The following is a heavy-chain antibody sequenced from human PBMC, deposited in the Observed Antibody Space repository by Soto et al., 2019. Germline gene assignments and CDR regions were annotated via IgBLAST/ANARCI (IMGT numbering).Heavy chain of an antibody. CDR2: INHSGST. CDR3: ARGLSTTVTTFDY. D-gene: IGHD4-17*01. J-gene: IGHJ4*02. V-gene: IGHV4-34*01. Sequence: QVQLQQWGAGLLKPSETLSLTCADYGGSFSGYYWSWIRQPPGRGLEWIGEINHSGSTNYHPSLKSLVTISVDTSKNQFSLKLSSVTAADTAVYYCARGLSTTVTTFDYWGQGTLVTVSS. CDR1: GGSFSGYY.